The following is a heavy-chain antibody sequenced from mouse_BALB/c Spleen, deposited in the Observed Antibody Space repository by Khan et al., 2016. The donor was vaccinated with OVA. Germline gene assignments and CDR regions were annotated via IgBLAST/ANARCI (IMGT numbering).Heavy chain of an antibody. J-gene: IGHJ3*01. CDR3: ARGNYCGRNSWFAY. D-gene: IGHD1-1*01. V-gene: IGHV9-3*02. CDR2: INTNTGEP. Sequence: QIQLVQSGPELKKPGETVKISCKASGYTFTNYGINWVKQAPGKGLKWMGWINTNTGEPTYAEEFKGRFAFSLETSARTAYLQLNNLKNEDTATYSCARGNYCGRNSWFAYWGQGTLVTVAA. CDR1: GYTFTNYG.